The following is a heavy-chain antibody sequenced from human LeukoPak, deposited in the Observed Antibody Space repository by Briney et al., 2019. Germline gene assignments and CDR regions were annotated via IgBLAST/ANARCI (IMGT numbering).Heavy chain of an antibody. V-gene: IGHV4-34*01. CDR1: GGSFSGYY. CDR2: INHSGST. CDR3: ARASWFDP. J-gene: IGHJ5*02. Sequence: SETLSLTCAVYGGSFSGYYRSWIRQPPGKGLEWIGEINHSGSTNYNPSLKSRVTISVDTSKNQFSLKLSSVTAADTAVYYCARASWFDPWGQGTLVTVSS.